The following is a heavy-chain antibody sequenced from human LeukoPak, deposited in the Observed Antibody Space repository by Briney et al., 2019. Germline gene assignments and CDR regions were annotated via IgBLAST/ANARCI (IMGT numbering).Heavy chain of an antibody. CDR3: ASYGGPYGTGYYFDY. CDR2: ISSSGSTI. CDR1: GFTFSSYE. D-gene: IGHD1-1*01. J-gene: IGHJ4*02. V-gene: IGHV3-48*03. Sequence: PGRSLRLSCAASGFTFSSYEMNWVRQAPGKGLEWVSYISSSGSTIYYADSVKGRFTISRDNAKNSLYLQMNSLRAEDTAVYYCASYGGPYGTGYYFDYWGQGTLVTVSS.